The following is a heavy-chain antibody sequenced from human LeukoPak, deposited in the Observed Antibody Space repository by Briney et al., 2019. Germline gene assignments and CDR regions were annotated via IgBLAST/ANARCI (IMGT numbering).Heavy chain of an antibody. CDR3: ARDYYDSSASPYYFDY. J-gene: IGHJ4*02. Sequence: SETLSLTCTVSGGSISSGSYYWSWIRQPAGKGLEWIGRFYTSGSTNYNPSLKSRVTISVDTSKNQFSLKLSSVTAADTAVYYCARDYYDSSASPYYFDYWGQGTLVTVSS. V-gene: IGHV4-61*02. D-gene: IGHD3-22*01. CDR1: GGSISSGSYY. CDR2: FYTSGST.